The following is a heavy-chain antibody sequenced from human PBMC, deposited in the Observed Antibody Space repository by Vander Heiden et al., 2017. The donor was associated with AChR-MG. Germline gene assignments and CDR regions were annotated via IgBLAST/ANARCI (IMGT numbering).Heavy chain of an antibody. Sequence: EVQLVESGGGLIQPGRSLRLSCIGSGFTFGDYAMSWVRQAPGKGLEWVGCIRSKAYGETIDYAASVKGRFTISRDDSKSIAYLQMNSLKTEDTAVYYCTRDSYSSNWDFDYWGQGTLVTVSS. CDR2: IRSKAYGETI. J-gene: IGHJ4*02. CDR1: GFTFGDYA. D-gene: IGHD6-13*01. V-gene: IGHV3-49*04. CDR3: TRDSYSSNWDFDY.